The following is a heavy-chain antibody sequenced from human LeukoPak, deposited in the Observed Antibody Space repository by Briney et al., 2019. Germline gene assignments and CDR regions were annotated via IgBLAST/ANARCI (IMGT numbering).Heavy chain of an antibody. CDR2: ISAYNGNT. CDR3: ARGRPNSSGYYYNWFDP. Sequence: GASVKVSCEASGYTFTSYGISWVRQAPGQGLEWMGWISAYNGNTNYAQKLQGRVTMTTDTSTSTAYMELRSLRSDDTAVYYCARGRPNSSGYYYNWFDPWGQGTLVTVSS. V-gene: IGHV1-18*01. D-gene: IGHD3-22*01. J-gene: IGHJ5*02. CDR1: GYTFTSYG.